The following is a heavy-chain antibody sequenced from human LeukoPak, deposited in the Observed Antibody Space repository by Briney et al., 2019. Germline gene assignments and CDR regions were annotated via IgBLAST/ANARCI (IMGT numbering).Heavy chain of an antibody. CDR1: GGSISSYY. CDR2: LYYSGST. V-gene: IGHV4-59*01. CDR3: ARDRNHYFDY. Sequence: SETLSLTCTVSGGSISSYYWSWIRQPPGKGLEWIGYLYYSGSTNYNPSLKSRVTISVDTSKNQFSLKLSSVTAADTAVYYCARDRNHYFDYWGQGTLVTVSS. J-gene: IGHJ4*02.